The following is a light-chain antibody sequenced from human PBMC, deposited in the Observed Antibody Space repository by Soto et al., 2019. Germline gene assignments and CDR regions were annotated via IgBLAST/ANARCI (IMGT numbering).Light chain of an antibody. CDR2: KAS. J-gene: IGKJ1*01. V-gene: IGKV1-8*01. Sequence: AIRMTQSPSSFSASTGDRVTITCRASQGISSYLAWYQQKPGKAPKLLIYKASNLESGVPSRFSGSGSGSEFTLTISSRQPDDFATYYCQQYNSYPGTFGQGTKV. CDR1: QGISSY. CDR3: QQYNSYPGT.